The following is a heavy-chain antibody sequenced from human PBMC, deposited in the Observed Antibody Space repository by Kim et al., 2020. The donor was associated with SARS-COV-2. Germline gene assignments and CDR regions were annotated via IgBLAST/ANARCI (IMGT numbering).Heavy chain of an antibody. D-gene: IGHD6-19*01. CDR1: GFTFNNYA. V-gene: IGHV3-30*04. J-gene: IGHJ6*02. CDR2: ISNDETNK. CDR3: ARDREDPAFHSHTSGHHVRRFFHYYSGLDV. Sequence: GGSLRLSCAASGFTFNNYAMHWVRQAPGKGLEWVAVISNDETNKYDAASVKGRFTISRDNSKNRLYLQMNSLRAEDTAVYYCARDREDPAFHSHTSGHHVRRFFHYYSGLDVWGQGTTVTVSS.